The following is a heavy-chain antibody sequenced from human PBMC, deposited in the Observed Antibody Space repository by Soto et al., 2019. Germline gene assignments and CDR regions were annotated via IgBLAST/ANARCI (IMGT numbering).Heavy chain of an antibody. CDR1: GFTFSSYA. J-gene: IGHJ4*02. CDR2: ISGSGDST. Sequence: PGGSLRLSCAASGFTFSSYAMSWVRQAPGKGLEWVSAISGSGDSTYDADSVKGRFTISRDNSKNTLYLQMNSLRAEDTAVYYCAKGIYSYGYNSFDYWSQGTLVTAPQ. V-gene: IGHV3-23*01. CDR3: AKGIYSYGYNSFDY. D-gene: IGHD5-18*01.